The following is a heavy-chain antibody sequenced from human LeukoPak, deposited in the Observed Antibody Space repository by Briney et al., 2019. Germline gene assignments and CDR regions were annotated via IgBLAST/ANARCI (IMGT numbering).Heavy chain of an antibody. CDR2: INPNNGGT. CDR1: GYTFTNYA. J-gene: IGHJ3*02. CDR3: AGEDNSSGYRPFDI. V-gene: IGHV1-2*06. D-gene: IGHD3-22*01. Sequence: ASVKVSCKASGYTFTNYAMNWVRQAPGQGLEWMGRINPNNGGTNYAQKFQGRVTMTRDMSMSTAYMELSRLRSDDTAVYYCAGEDNSSGYRPFDIWGQGTMVTVPS.